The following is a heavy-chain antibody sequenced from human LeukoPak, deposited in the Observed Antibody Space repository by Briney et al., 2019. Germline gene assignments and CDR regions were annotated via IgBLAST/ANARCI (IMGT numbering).Heavy chain of an antibody. Sequence: GGSLGLSCAASGFTFSSYAMSWVRQAPGKGLEWVSAISGSGGSTYYADSVKGRFTISRDNSKNTLYLQMNSLRAEDTAVYYCAPASLNYYDSSGPPPGYWGQGTLVTVSS. D-gene: IGHD3-22*01. CDR2: ISGSGGST. V-gene: IGHV3-23*01. CDR1: GFTFSSYA. CDR3: APASLNYYDSSGPPPGY. J-gene: IGHJ4*02.